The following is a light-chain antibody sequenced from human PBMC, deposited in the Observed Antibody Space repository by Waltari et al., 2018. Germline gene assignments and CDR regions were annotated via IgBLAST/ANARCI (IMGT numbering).Light chain of an antibody. Sequence: QSALTQPASASGSPGQSITISCTGTSSDVGGYNYVSWYQQHPGKAPKLMIYEVSNRPSGVSDRFSGSKSGNTASLTISGLQAEDEADYYCSSYTGGSTVFGGGTKLTVL. V-gene: IGLV2-14*01. CDR3: SSYTGGSTV. CDR2: EVS. J-gene: IGLJ3*02. CDR1: SSDVGGYNY.